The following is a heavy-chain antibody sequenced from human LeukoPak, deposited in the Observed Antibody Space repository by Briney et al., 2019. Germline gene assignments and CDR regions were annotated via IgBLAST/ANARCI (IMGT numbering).Heavy chain of an antibody. CDR3: ARVNTMIVDSDV. V-gene: IGHV1-2*02. J-gene: IGHJ6*02. CDR1: GYTFTGYY. CDR2: INPNSGVT. Sequence: EASVKVSCKASGYTFTGYYMHWVRQAPGQGLEWMGWINPNSGVTNYEQKFQGRVTMTRDTSISTAYMELSRLRSDDTAVYYCARVNTMIVDSDVWGQGTTVTVSS. D-gene: IGHD3-22*01.